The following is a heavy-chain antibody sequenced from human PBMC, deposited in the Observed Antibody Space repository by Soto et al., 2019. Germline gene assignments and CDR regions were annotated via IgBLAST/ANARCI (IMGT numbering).Heavy chain of an antibody. J-gene: IGHJ4*02. Sequence: SETLSLTCTVSGGSIRSGDSYWSWIRQPPGKGLEWIGYIYYSGSTYYNPSLKSRVTISLDTSKNQFSLNLSSVTAADTAVYYCARTHYSDRSGTDYWGQGTLVTVS. V-gene: IGHV4-30-4*01. CDR3: ARTHYSDRSGTDY. CDR2: IYYSGST. CDR1: GGSIRSGDSY. D-gene: IGHD3-22*01.